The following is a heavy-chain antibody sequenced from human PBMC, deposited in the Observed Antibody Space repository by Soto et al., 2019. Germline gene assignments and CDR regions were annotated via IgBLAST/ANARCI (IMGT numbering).Heavy chain of an antibody. J-gene: IGHJ4*02. CDR2: ISSNGGST. CDR3: ARGPGYYFDD. V-gene: IGHV3-64*01. Sequence: GGSLRLSCAASGFTFSSYATHWVRQAPGKGLEYVSAISSNGGSTYYANSVKGRFTISRDNSKNTLYLQMGSLRAEDMAVYYCARGPGYYFDDRGQGTLVTVSS. CDR1: GFTFSSYA.